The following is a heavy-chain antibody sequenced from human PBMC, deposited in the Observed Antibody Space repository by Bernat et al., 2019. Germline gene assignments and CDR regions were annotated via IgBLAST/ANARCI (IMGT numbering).Heavy chain of an antibody. V-gene: IGHV3-15*01. J-gene: IGHJ6*02. CDR3: TTPASTYYYGMDV. CDR1: GFTFSNAW. CDR2: IKSKTDGGTT. Sequence: EVQLVESGGGVVRPGGSLRLSCAASGFTFSNAWMSWVRQAPGKGLEWVGRIKSKTDGGTTDYAAPVKGRFTISRDDSKNTLYLQMNSLKTEDTAVYYCTTPASTYYYGMDVWGQGTTVTVSS.